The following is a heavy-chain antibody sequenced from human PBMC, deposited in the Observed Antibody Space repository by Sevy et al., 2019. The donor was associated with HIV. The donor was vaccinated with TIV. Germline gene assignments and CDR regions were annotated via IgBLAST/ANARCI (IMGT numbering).Heavy chain of an antibody. D-gene: IGHD6-13*01. CDR3: AKEEGYRTGYFDF. V-gene: IGHV3-23*01. J-gene: IGHJ4*02. CDR2: ISGEGLYI. Sequence: GGSLRLSCAASGFTFTSYAMSWVRQAPGRGLERVSAISGEGLYIFYGDSVQGRFTISRDNSRNTLYLQMNSLRADDTAVYYCAKEEGYRTGYFDFWGQGILVTVSS. CDR1: GFTFTSYA.